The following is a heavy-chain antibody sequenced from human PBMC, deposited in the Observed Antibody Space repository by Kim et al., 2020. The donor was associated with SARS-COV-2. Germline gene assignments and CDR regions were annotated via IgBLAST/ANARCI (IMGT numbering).Heavy chain of an antibody. CDR1: GFTFSIYA. CDR2: IGDSGTRT. V-gene: IGHV3-23*01. J-gene: IGHJ4*02. CDR3: AKNTGGPFRGLDN. Sequence: GGSLRLSCAASGFTFSIYAMSWVRQAPGKGLEWVSGIGDSGTRTYYADSVKGRFTISRDNSKNTLYLQMNSLRAEDTAIYYCAKNTGGPFRGLDNWGQGSLVTVSS. D-gene: IGHD3-10*01.